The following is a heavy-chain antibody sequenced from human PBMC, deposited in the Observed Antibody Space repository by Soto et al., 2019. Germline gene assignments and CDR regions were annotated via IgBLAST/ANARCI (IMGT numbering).Heavy chain of an antibody. V-gene: IGHV3-21*01. J-gene: IGHJ4*02. CDR3: ARSNWNDYYFDY. D-gene: IGHD1-1*01. CDR2: ISSSSSYI. Sequence: GGSLRLSCAASGFTFSSYSMNWVRQAPGKGLEWVSSISSSSSYIYYADSVKGRFTISRDNAKNSLYLQMNSLRAEDTAVYYCARSNWNDYYFDYWGQGTLVTVSS. CDR1: GFTFSSYS.